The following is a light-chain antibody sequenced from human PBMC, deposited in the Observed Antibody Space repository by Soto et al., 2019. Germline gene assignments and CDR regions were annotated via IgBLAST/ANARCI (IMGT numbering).Light chain of an antibody. CDR3: SSYTGISTQV. V-gene: IGLV2-14*01. CDR2: EVN. J-gene: IGLJ3*02. CDR1: SSDVGGYNY. Sequence: QSVLTQPASVSGSPGQSITISCTGTSSDVGGYNYVSWYQQHPGKVPKLIIYEVNNRPSGVSYRFSGSKSGNTASLTISGLQVEDGADYYCSSYTGISTQVFGGGTKLTVL.